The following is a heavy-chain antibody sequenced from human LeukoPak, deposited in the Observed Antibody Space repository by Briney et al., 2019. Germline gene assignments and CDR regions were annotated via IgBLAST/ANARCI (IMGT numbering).Heavy chain of an antibody. J-gene: IGHJ4*02. D-gene: IGHD2-8*01. Sequence: GGSLRLSCAASGFTFSNFWMHWVRQAPGKGLVWVALIYGDGSFTRYADSVKGRFTISRDDSKNTLYLQMNSLKTEDTAVYYCTTDVPSFYCTNGVCYNYWGQGTLVTVSS. CDR2: IYGDGSFT. CDR3: TTDVPSFYCTNGVCYNY. CDR1: GFTFSNFW. V-gene: IGHV3-74*01.